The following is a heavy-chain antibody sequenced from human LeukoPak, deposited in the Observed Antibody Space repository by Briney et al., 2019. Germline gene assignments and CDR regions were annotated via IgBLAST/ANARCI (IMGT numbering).Heavy chain of an antibody. CDR2: INHSGST. D-gene: IGHD6-13*01. J-gene: IGHJ5*02. Sequence: SETLSLTCAVYGGSLSGYYWSWIRQPPGKGLEWIGEINHSGSTNYNPSLKSRVTISVDTSKNQFSLKLSSVTAADTAVYYCARGRRDSSSWYRKWFDPWGQGTLVTVSS. V-gene: IGHV4-34*01. CDR3: ARGRRDSSSWYRKWFDP. CDR1: GGSLSGYY.